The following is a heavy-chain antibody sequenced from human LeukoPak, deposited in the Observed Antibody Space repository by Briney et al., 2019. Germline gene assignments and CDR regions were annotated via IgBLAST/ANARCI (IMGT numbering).Heavy chain of an antibody. CDR1: GFTFSSYS. CDR3: ARSVRYGDPIDY. Sequence: GGSLRLSCAASGFTFSSYSMNWVRQAPGKGLEWVSSISSSSSYIYYADSVKGRFTISRDNAKNSLYLQMNSLRAEDTAVYYCARSVRYGDPIDYWGQGTLVTVSS. D-gene: IGHD4-17*01. CDR2: ISSSSSYI. V-gene: IGHV3-21*01. J-gene: IGHJ4*02.